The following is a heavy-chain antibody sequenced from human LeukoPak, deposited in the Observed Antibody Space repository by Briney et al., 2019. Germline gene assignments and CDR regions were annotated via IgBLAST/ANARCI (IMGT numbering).Heavy chain of an antibody. CDR2: INPDSGGT. V-gene: IGHV1-2*02. D-gene: IGHD3-22*01. CDR3: ARGDYGYSYPLFY. Sequence: GASVKVSCKASGYTFTDYYIHWVRQAPGQGLEWMGWINPDSGGTNYAQKFQGRVTMTRDTSIGTAYMELSRLRSDDTAMFYCARGDYGYSYPLFYWGQGTLVTVSS. CDR1: GYTFTDYY. J-gene: IGHJ4*02.